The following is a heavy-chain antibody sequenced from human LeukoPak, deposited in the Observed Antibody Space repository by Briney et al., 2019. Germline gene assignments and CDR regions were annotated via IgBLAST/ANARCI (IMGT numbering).Heavy chain of an antibody. Sequence: GGSLRLSCAASGFTFSNYEMNWVRPAPGKGLEWVSYISSSGSTIYHADSVKGRFTISRDNAKNSLYLQMNSLKVEDTAVYYCASVGRADYWGQGTLVTVSS. D-gene: IGHD2-15*01. CDR2: ISSSGSTI. CDR3: ASVGRADY. CDR1: GFTFSNYE. J-gene: IGHJ4*02. V-gene: IGHV3-48*03.